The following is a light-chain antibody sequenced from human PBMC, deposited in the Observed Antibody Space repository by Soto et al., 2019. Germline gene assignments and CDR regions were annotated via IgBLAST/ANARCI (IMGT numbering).Light chain of an antibody. CDR1: QSVSSNF. CDR2: GAS. Sequence: EIVLTQSPGTLSLSPGERATLSCRASQSVSSNFLAWYQQKPGQAPSLLIYGASSRATGIPDRFSGSGSGTDFPPTISRLEPEDFSVYYCQQYGSSPGITFGPGTKVDLK. CDR3: QQYGSSPGIT. V-gene: IGKV3-20*01. J-gene: IGKJ3*01.